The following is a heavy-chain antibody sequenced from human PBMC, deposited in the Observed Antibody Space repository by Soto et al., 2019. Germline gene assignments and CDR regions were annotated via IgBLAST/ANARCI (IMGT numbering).Heavy chain of an antibody. CDR3: ASGDAFDI. Sequence: PSDTLSLTCAVSGGSISIGGYSWSWIRQPPGKGLEWIGYIYYSGSTNYNPSLKSRVTISVDTSKNQFSLKLSSVTAADTAVYYCASGDAFDIWGQGTMVTVSS. CDR2: IYYSGST. V-gene: IGHV4-61*08. CDR1: GGSISIGGYS. J-gene: IGHJ3*02.